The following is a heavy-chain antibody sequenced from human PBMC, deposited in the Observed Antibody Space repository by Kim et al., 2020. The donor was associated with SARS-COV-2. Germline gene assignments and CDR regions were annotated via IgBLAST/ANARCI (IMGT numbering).Heavy chain of an antibody. CDR2: INTNTGNP. J-gene: IGHJ4*02. Sequence: ASVKVSCKASGYTFTSYAMNWVRQAPGQGLEWMGWINTNTGNPTYAQGFTGRFVFSLDTSVSTAYLQISSLKAEDTAVYYCAREYASKIIDYFDYWGQGTLVTVSS. D-gene: IGHD2-2*01. CDR1: GYTFTSYA. V-gene: IGHV7-4-1*02. CDR3: AREYASKIIDYFDY.